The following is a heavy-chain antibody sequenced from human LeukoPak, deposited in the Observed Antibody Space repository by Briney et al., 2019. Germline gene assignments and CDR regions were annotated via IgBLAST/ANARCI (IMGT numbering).Heavy chain of an antibody. CDR3: ARTTEGGYTYDYFYYYYMDV. CDR1: DGSFSGSY. D-gene: IGHD5-18*01. Sequence: PSETLSLTCAVYDGSFSGSYCTWIRQPPGKGLGWIGYIYYSGSTNYNPSLKSRVTISVDSSKNQFSLKLSSVTAADTAVYYCARTTEGGYTYDYFYYYYMDVWGKGTTVTISS. V-gene: IGHV4-59*01. J-gene: IGHJ6*03. CDR2: IYYSGST.